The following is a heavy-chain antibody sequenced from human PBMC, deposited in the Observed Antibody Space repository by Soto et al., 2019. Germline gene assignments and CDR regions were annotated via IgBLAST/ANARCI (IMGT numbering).Heavy chain of an antibody. Sequence: SETLSLTCTVSGGSISSGDYYWSWIRQPPGKGLEWIGYIYYSGSTYYNPSLKSRVTISVDTSKNQFSLKLSFVTAADTAVYYCARGLYSYDTSRPSGAFDIRHQGTIVT. J-gene: IGHJ3*02. CDR2: IYYSGST. CDR3: ARGLYSYDTSRPSGAFDI. D-gene: IGHD3-22*01. CDR1: GGSISSGDYY. V-gene: IGHV4-30-4*01.